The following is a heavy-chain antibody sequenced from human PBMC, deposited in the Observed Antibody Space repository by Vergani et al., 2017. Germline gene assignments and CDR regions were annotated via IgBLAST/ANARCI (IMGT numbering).Heavy chain of an antibody. CDR2: VYWNDDE. J-gene: IGHJ3*02. CDR1: GFSLTTGGEG. Sequence: QITLRESGPTLVKPTQTLTLTCTFSGFSLTTGGEGVGWIRQPPGRALEWLAFVYWNDDERYSPSLKTRLTVTKDTSKNQVVLIMTNMDPVDTATYYCAHDDYASGTYAFDIWGQGTMVTVSS. D-gene: IGHD3-10*01. CDR3: AHDDYASGTYAFDI. V-gene: IGHV2-5*01.